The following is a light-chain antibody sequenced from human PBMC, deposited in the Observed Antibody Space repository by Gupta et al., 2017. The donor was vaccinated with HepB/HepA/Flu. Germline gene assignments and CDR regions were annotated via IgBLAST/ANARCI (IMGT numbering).Light chain of an antibody. V-gene: IGLV3-1*01. CDR1: KLGDKY. Sequence: SYALTQPPSVSVSPGQTASITCSGDKLGDKYSSWYQQKPGQSPVLIIYRDNKRPSGIPERFSGSNSGNTATLTVSGTQPMDEADYYCQAWDSSTGRVFGGGTKLTVL. J-gene: IGLJ2*01. CDR2: RDN. CDR3: QAWDSSTGRV.